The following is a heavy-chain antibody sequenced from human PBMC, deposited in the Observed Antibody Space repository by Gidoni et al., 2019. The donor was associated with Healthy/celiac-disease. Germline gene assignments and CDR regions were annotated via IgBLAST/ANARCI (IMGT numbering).Heavy chain of an antibody. CDR3: ARESDYYDSSGSMYYFDY. D-gene: IGHD3-22*01. CDR2: IWYDGSNK. Sequence: QVQLVESGGGVVQPGRSLRLSCAASGCTFSSYGMHWVRQAPGKGLEWVAVIWYDGSNKYYADSVKGRFTISRDNSKNTLYLQMNSLRAEDTAVYYCARESDYYDSSGSMYYFDYWGQGTLVTVSS. J-gene: IGHJ4*02. CDR1: GCTFSSYG. V-gene: IGHV3-33*01.